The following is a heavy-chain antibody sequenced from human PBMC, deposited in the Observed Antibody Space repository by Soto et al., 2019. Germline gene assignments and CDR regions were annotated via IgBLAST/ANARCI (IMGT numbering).Heavy chain of an antibody. J-gene: IGHJ6*03. CDR3: ARGRYCSSTSCYARGYYYYYYMDV. Sequence: ASVKVSCKASGYTFTSYGTSWVRQAPGQGLEWMGWISAYNGNTNYAQKLQGRVTMTTDTSTSTAYMELRSLRSDDTAVYYCARGRYCSSTSCYARGYYYYYYMDVWGKGTTVTVSS. CDR2: ISAYNGNT. CDR1: GYTFTSYG. D-gene: IGHD2-2*01. V-gene: IGHV1-18*01.